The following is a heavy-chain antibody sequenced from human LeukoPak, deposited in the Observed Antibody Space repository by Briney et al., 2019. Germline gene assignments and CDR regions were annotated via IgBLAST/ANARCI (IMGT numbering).Heavy chain of an antibody. J-gene: IGHJ4*02. CDR2: ISGSGANT. D-gene: IGHD1-14*01. V-gene: IGHV3-23*01. CDR3: AKELSVRNQFDY. CDR1: GFTFSTYA. Sequence: GGSLRLSCAASGFTFSTYAMSWVRQAPGKGLEWVSGISGSGANTYYADSVKGRFPISRDESQSMLYLQMNSLRAEDTAVYYCAKELSVRNQFDYWGQGTLVTVSS.